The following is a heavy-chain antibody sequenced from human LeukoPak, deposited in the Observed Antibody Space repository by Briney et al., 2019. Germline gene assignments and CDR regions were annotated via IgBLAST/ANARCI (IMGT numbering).Heavy chain of an antibody. CDR2: ISSSSSYI. CDR3: ARDSSSWDGIYYYYGMDV. V-gene: IGHV3-21*01. CDR1: GFTFSSYS. J-gene: IGHJ6*04. D-gene: IGHD6-13*01. Sequence: GGSLRLSCAASGFTFSSYSMNWVRQAPGKGLEWVSSISSSSSYIYYADSVKGRFTISRDNAKNSLYLQMNSLRAEDTAVYYCARDSSSWDGIYYYYGMDVWGKGTTVTVSS.